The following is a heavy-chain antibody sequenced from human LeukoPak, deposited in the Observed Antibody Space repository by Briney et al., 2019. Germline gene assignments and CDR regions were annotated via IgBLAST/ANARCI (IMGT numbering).Heavy chain of an antibody. CDR3: ARNPRIKGFDI. J-gene: IGHJ3*02. Sequence: SETLSLTCTVSGGSTSSYYWSWIRQPPGKGLEWIGYIYYSGSTNYNPSLKSRVTISVDTSKNQFSLKLSSVTAADTAVYYCARNPRIKGFDIWGQGTMVTVSS. CDR2: IYYSGST. CDR1: GGSTSSYY. V-gene: IGHV4-59*01.